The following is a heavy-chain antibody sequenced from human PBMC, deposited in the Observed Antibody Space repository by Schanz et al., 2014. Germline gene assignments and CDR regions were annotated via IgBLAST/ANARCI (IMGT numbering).Heavy chain of an antibody. CDR3: TKGHRSCPSGCYKQVRGTSYYYYGVKVRVRTTTDDV. CDR2: ISNDGNRQ. J-gene: IGHJ6*01. D-gene: IGHD3-10*01. V-gene: IGHV3-30*18. CDR1: FA. Sequence: FAFHWVRRAPGQGLEWVAVISNDGNRQYYADSVKGRFTISRDNAKNTLFLQMNILRCDDTAVYYCTKGHRSCPSGCYKQVRGTSYYYYGVKVRVRTTTDDV.